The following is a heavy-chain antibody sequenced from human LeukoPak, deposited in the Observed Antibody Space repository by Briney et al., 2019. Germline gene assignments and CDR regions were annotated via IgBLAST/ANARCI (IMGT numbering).Heavy chain of an antibody. CDR1: GYTFTSHD. J-gene: IGHJ3*02. CDR3: VTTNYDSSGYYYNAFDI. CDR2: MNPNSGNT. D-gene: IGHD3-22*01. V-gene: IGHV1-8*01. Sequence: ASVKVSCKASGYTFTSHDINWVRQATGQGLEWMGWMNPNSGNTGYAQKFQGRVTMTRNTSISTAYMELSSLRSEDTAVYYCVTTNYDSSGYYYNAFDIWGQGTMFTVSS.